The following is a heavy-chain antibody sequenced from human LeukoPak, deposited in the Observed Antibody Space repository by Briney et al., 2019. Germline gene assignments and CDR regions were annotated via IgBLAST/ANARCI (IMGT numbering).Heavy chain of an antibody. CDR1: GYTFTHYY. Sequence: ASVKVSCKASGYTFTHYYMHWVRQAPEQGLEWMGWINPNSGGTNYAQKFQGRDTMTREMSINTVYMELGSLRSDDTALYYCARDQGNWTDGPDTWGQGTLVTVSS. CDR2: INPNSGGT. D-gene: IGHD1-1*01. CDR3: ARDQGNWTDGPDT. J-gene: IGHJ1*01. V-gene: IGHV1-2*02.